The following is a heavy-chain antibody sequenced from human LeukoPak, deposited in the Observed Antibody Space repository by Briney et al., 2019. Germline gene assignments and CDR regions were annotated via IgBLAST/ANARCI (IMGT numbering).Heavy chain of an antibody. CDR2: ISYDGSNK. J-gene: IGHJ4*02. Sequence: GGSLRLSCAASGFTFSSYAMHSVRQAPGKGLEWVAVISYDGSNKYYADSVKGRFTISRDNSKNTLYLQMNSLRAEDTAVYYCARDLTGTVGGGYWGQGTLVTVSS. CDR3: ARDLTGTVGGGY. D-gene: IGHD1-14*01. V-gene: IGHV3-30*04. CDR1: GFTFSSYA.